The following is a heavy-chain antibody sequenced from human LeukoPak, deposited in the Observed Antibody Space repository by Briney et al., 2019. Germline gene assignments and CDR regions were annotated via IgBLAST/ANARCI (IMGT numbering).Heavy chain of an antibody. Sequence: PGGSLRLSCAASGFTFSSYAMSFLRRAPGKGLEWVSAISDDFGTYHADSVKGRFTISRDNAKNSLYLQMNSLRAEDTAVYYCARDSMSGHFDYWGQGTLVTVSS. J-gene: IGHJ4*02. CDR2: ISDDFGT. D-gene: IGHD3-3*01. CDR1: GFTFSSYA. CDR3: ARDSMSGHFDY. V-gene: IGHV3-23*01.